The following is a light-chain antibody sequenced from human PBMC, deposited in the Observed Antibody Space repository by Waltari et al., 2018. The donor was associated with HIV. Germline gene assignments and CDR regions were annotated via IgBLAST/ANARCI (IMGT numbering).Light chain of an antibody. Sequence: QSVLTQPPSVSGAPGPRVTISCPGSSSNIGAGYDVHWYQQRPGTAPKLLIYGNSNRPSGVPDRFSGSKSGTSASLAITGLQAEDEADYYCQSYDSSLSWVFGGGTKLTVL. CDR2: GNS. V-gene: IGLV1-40*01. CDR3: QSYDSSLSWV. CDR1: SSNIGAGYD. J-gene: IGLJ3*02.